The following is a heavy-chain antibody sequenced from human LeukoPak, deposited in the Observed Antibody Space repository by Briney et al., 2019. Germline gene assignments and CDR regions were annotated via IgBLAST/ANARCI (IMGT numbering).Heavy chain of an antibody. Sequence: GASVTVSCKASGYTFSGYYIHWVRQAPGQGLQWMGSINPNSGGTNYAQKFQGRVTMTTDTSIYTGYMDLSSLTSDDTAFYYCARSTRLLGLYYFDYWGQGTPVTGSS. D-gene: IGHD4/OR15-4a*01. V-gene: IGHV1-2*02. J-gene: IGHJ4*02. CDR2: INPNSGGT. CDR1: GYTFSGYY. CDR3: ARSTRLLGLYYFDY.